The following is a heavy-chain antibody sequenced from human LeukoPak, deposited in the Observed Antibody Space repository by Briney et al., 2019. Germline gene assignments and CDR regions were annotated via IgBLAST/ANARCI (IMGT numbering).Heavy chain of an antibody. D-gene: IGHD3-22*01. Sequence: GGSLRLSCAAFGFTFSSNSMNWVRQAPGKGLEWVSYISSSSSTIYYTDSVKGRFTISRDNAENSLYLQMNSLRAEDTAVYYCARVGDDSSGYYYFDYWGQGTLVTVSS. V-gene: IGHV3-48*01. CDR3: ARVGDDSSGYYYFDY. J-gene: IGHJ4*02. CDR2: ISSSSSTI. CDR1: GFTFSSNS.